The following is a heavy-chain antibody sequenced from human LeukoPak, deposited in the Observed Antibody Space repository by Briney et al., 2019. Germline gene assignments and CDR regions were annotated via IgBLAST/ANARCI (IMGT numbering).Heavy chain of an antibody. CDR3: AKEYYATGRYGRYEY. J-gene: IGHJ4*02. CDR1: GFTFGNNG. D-gene: IGHD3-10*01. V-gene: IGHV3-23*01. CDR2: ISESGANT. Sequence: GGSLRLSCAASGFTFGNNGMSWVRQAPGKGLEWVSSISESGANTYYPDSVKGRFTISRDNSQNTLYLQMNSPRAEDTAAYYCAKEYYATGRYGRYEYWGQGTLVTVFS.